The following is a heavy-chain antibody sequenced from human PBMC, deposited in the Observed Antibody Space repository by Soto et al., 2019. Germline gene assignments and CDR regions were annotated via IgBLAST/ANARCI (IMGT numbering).Heavy chain of an antibody. V-gene: IGHV4-39*01. Sequence: QLQLQESGPGLVKPSETLSLTCTVSGGSISSSSYYWGWIRQPPGKGLEWIGSIYYSGSTYYNPSLKSRVTISVDTSKNQFSLKLSSVTAADTAVYYCARPDLDRVAVAGQKVYWYFELWGRGTLVTVSS. CDR2: IYYSGST. J-gene: IGHJ2*01. CDR1: GGSISSSSYY. CDR3: ARPDLDRVAVAGQKVYWYFEL. D-gene: IGHD6-19*01.